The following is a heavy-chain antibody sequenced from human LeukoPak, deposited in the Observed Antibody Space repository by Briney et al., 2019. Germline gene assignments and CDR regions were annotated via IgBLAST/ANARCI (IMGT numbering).Heavy chain of an antibody. J-gene: IGHJ4*02. CDR3: AKSWGYGSGSFGY. Sequence: GGSLRLSCAASGFTFSSYEMNWVRQAPGKGLEWVSYISSSGSTIYYADSVKGRFTISRDNAKNSLYLQMNSLRAEDTAVYYCAKSWGYGSGSFGYWGQGTLVTVSS. D-gene: IGHD3-10*01. V-gene: IGHV3-48*03. CDR2: ISSSGSTI. CDR1: GFTFSSYE.